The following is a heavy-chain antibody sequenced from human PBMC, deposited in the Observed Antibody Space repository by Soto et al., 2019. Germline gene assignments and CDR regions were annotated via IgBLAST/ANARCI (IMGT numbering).Heavy chain of an antibody. D-gene: IGHD6-13*01. CDR1: GFTFSSYA. V-gene: IGHV3-23*01. CDR3: AKLHSYQIAAAGTGWYFDL. CDR2: ISGSGGST. J-gene: IGHJ2*01. Sequence: EVQLLESGGGLVQPGGSLRLSCAASGFTFSSYAMSWVRQAPGKGLEWVSAISGSGGSTYYADSVKGRFTISRDNSKNTLYLQMNSLRAEDTAVYYCAKLHSYQIAAAGTGWYFDLWGRGTLVTVSS.